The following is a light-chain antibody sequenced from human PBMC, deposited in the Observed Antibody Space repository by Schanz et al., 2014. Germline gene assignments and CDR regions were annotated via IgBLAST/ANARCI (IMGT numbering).Light chain of an antibody. CDR1: QSVGSN. CDR2: RAS. Sequence: EIVMTQSPGTLSVSPGEGATLSCRASQSVGSNLAWYQQKPGHTPRLLIYRASTRATGIPARFSGSGSGTEFTLTISSLQSEDFAVYYCQHYYTTPFTFGPGTKVEIK. V-gene: IGKV3-15*01. CDR3: QHYYTTPFT. J-gene: IGKJ3*01.